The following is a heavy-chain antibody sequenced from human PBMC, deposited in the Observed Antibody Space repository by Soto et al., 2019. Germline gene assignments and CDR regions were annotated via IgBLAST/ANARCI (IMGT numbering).Heavy chain of an antibody. Sequence: QVQLVESGGGVVQPGRSLRLTCAGSGLTFSSYPMHWVRQAPGMGLEWVAGTSIDGSKKYYADSVKGRFSISRDNSKNTLYLQMNSLRAEDTAVYYCARARLQFLEWSPFDYWGHGTLVTVSS. CDR3: ARARLQFLEWSPFDY. J-gene: IGHJ4*01. CDR1: GLTFSSYP. V-gene: IGHV3-30-3*01. D-gene: IGHD3-3*01. CDR2: TSIDGSKK.